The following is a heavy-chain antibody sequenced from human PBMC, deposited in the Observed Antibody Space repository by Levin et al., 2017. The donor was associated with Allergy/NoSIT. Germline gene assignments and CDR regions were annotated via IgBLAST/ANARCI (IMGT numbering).Heavy chain of an antibody. CDR1: GFTFSNYA. Sequence: PGGSLRLSCAASGFTFSNYAMYWVRQAPGKGLEWVGVISDDGSSEFYIDSVKGRFTISRDNSKNRLYLQMDSLRAEDTALYYCVREIAEEGTWGQGTLVIVSS. V-gene: IGHV3-30-3*01. D-gene: IGHD1-1*01. CDR2: ISDDGSSE. CDR3: VREIAEEGT. J-gene: IGHJ4*02.